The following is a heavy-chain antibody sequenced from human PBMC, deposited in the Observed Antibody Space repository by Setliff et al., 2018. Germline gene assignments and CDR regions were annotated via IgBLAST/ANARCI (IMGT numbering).Heavy chain of an antibody. Sequence: GGSLRLSCETPGFPLYTYDMNWVRQAPGKALEWISFISHGGATKYYADSVKGRFTISRDNAKNSVFLDMNSLRVDDTATYYCARTCSGSGCYAGLESWGQGTPVTVSS. D-gene: IGHD2-15*01. CDR1: GFPLYTYD. CDR2: ISHGGATK. J-gene: IGHJ4*02. V-gene: IGHV3-48*01. CDR3: ARTCSGSGCYAGLES.